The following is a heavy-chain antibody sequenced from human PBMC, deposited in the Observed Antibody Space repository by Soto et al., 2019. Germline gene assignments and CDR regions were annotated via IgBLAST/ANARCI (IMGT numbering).Heavy chain of an antibody. J-gene: IGHJ4*02. CDR1: GFSFDDYA. CDR2: ITWNSEAI. CDR3: TRDDQGIATSGTPILGS. V-gene: IGHV3-9*01. D-gene: IGHD6-13*01. Sequence: EVQLVESGGRLVQPGTSLRLSCRASGFSFDDYAMNRVRQAPGKGLEWVSGITWNSEAIDYAESVRGRFTISRDNAENSVFLQMDSLSPEDTALYYCTRDDQGIATSGTPILGSWGQGTPVTVSS.